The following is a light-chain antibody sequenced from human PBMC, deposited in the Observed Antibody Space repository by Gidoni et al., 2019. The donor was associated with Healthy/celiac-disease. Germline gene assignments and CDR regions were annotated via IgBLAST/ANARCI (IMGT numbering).Light chain of an antibody. Sequence: QSALTQPASVSGSPGQSLTISCTGTSSDVGSYNLVSWYQPHQGTGPNLIIYEVSKRPSGVSNRFSGSKSGNTASLTISGLQADDEADYYCCSYAGSSTPWVFGGGTKLTVL. CDR3: CSYAGSSTPWV. V-gene: IGLV2-23*02. J-gene: IGLJ3*02. CDR1: SSDVGSYNL. CDR2: EVS.